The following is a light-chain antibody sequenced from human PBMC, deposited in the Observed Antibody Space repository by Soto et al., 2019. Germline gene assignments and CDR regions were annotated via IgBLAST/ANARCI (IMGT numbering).Light chain of an antibody. Sequence: EIVLTQSPGTLSLSPGERATLSCRASQTISSSYLAWYQQKPGQAPRLLIYAASTRATGIPDRFSGSGSGTDFTLPIHRLEPEDFPVYFCQQFGGSPLFTFGPGTKVDIK. CDR3: QQFGGSPLFT. CDR2: AAS. V-gene: IGKV3-20*01. CDR1: QTISSSY. J-gene: IGKJ3*01.